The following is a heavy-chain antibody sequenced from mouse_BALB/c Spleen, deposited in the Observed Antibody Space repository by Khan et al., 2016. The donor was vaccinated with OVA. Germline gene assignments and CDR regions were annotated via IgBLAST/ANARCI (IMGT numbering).Heavy chain of an antibody. CDR1: GYSITSDYA. Sequence: VQLKESGPGLVKPSQSLSLTCTVTGYSITSDYAWNWIRQFPGNKLEWMGFISYSGNTNYNQSLKSRISITRDTTKNQFFLQLNSVTIEDTATYYCARGYGGDFDYWGEGTTLTVSS. CDR3: ARGYGGDFDY. J-gene: IGHJ2*01. CDR2: ISYSGNT. V-gene: IGHV3-2*02. D-gene: IGHD1-1*02.